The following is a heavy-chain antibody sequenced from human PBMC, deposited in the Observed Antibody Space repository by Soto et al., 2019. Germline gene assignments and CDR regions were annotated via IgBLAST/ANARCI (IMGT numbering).Heavy chain of an antibody. CDR1: GFTFSSYE. CDR2: ISSSGSTI. V-gene: IGHV3-48*03. CDR3: ARALYSSGTKGY. D-gene: IGHD6-19*01. J-gene: IGHJ4*02. Sequence: GGSLRLSCAASGFTFSSYEMNWVRQAPGKGLEWVSYISSSGSTIYYADSVKGRFTISRDNAKNSLYLQMNSLRAEDTAVYYCARALYSSGTKGYWGQGTLVTVSS.